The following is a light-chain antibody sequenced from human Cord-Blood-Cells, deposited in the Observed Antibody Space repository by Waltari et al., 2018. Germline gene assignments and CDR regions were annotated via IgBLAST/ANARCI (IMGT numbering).Light chain of an antibody. J-gene: IGLJ1*01. V-gene: IGLV2-23*01. CDR3: CSYAGSSTYV. CDR1: SRFIGRLDL. Sequence: ALPPPASVSGSPGHSITIPCPGTSRFIGRLDLYSWYQQQPDKTPKLMMYEGNKRPSGVSNRFSGSKSGNTASLTISGLQAEDEADYYCCSYAGSSTYVFGTGTKVTVL. CDR2: EGN.